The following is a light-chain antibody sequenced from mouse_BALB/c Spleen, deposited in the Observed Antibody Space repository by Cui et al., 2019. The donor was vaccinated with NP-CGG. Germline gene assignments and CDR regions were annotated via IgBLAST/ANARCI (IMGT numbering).Light chain of an antibody. CDR3: ALWYSNHWV. V-gene: IGLV1*01. Sequence: QAVVTQESAHTTSTGETVTLTCRPSTGALTTSNSANWVQEKPVHLFTGLIVGPNNRVPGVPARFSGSLIGDKAPLTIPGAQTEDGAIYFCALWYSNHWVFGGGTKLTVL. CDR2: GPN. CDR1: TGALTTSNS. J-gene: IGLJ1*01.